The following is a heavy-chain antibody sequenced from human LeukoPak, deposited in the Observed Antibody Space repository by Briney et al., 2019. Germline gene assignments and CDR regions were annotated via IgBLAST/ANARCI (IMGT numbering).Heavy chain of an antibody. J-gene: IGHJ5*02. V-gene: IGHV4-61*02. Sequence: SQTLSLTCTVSGDSISSGSYSWSWIRQPAGKELEWIGRIHTSGSTNYNPSLKSRVTMSIDTPKNKFSLKLSSVTAADTAVYYCAREGEDFWSGSWFDPWGLGTLVTVSS. CDR2: IHTSGST. CDR3: AREGEDFWSGSWFDP. CDR1: GDSISSGSYS. D-gene: IGHD3-3*01.